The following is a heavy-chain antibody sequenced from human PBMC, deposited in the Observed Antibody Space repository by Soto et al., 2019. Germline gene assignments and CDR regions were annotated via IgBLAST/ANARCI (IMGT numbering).Heavy chain of an antibody. CDR2: ISSSGSTI. CDR3: AREKRDTAMVVDY. J-gene: IGHJ4*02. Sequence: GGSLRLSCAASGFTFSDYYMSWIRQAPGKGLEWVSYISSSGSTIYYADSVKGRFTISRDNAKNSLYLQMNSLRAEDTAVYYCAREKRDTAMVVDYWGQGTLVTVSS. D-gene: IGHD5-18*01. V-gene: IGHV3-11*01. CDR1: GFTFSDYY.